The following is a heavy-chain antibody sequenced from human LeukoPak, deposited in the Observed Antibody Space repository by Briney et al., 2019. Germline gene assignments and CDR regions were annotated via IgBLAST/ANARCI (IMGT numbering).Heavy chain of an antibody. CDR3: ARDRHDNSRYHDY. J-gene: IGHJ4*02. CDR1: GCSFSRCE. D-gene: IGHD3-22*01. V-gene: IGHV3-48*03. Sequence: GGSLRLSCAASGCSFSRCEMNWVRQAPGKGLEGVAYISSSSSTIYYADSVKGRFTISRDNANTSLSLQMNSLSAEATAVYYCARDRHDNSRYHDYWGQGTLVTVSA. CDR2: ISSSSSTI.